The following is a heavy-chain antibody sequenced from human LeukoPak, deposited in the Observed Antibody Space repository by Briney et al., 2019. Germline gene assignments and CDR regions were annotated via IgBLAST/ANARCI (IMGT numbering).Heavy chain of an antibody. D-gene: IGHD6-19*01. CDR2: IYYSGST. J-gene: IGHJ6*03. CDR1: GGSISSYY. Sequence: PSETLSLTCTLSGGSISSYYWSWIRQPPGKGLEWIGYIYYSGSTNYNPSLKSRVTISVDTSKNQFSLELSSVTAADTAVYYRARVLRRQWLDSYYYYYYMDVWGKGTTVTISS. CDR3: ARVLRRQWLDSYYYYYYMDV. V-gene: IGHV4-59*01.